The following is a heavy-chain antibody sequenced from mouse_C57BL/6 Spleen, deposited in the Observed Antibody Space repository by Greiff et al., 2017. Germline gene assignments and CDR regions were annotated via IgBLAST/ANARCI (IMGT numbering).Heavy chain of an antibody. V-gene: IGHV1-76*01. D-gene: IGHD2-2*01. CDR2: IYPGSGNT. J-gene: IGHJ3*01. Sequence: QVQLQQSGAELVRPGASVKLSCKASGYTFTDYYINWVKQRPGQGLEWIARIYPGSGNTYYNEKFKGKATLTAEKSSSTAYMQLSSLTSEDSAVYFCAREGYGSFAYWGQGTLVTVSA. CDR3: AREGYGSFAY. CDR1: GYTFTDYY.